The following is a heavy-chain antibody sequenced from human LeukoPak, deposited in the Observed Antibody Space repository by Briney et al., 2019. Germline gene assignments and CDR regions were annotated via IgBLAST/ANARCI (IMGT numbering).Heavy chain of an antibody. CDR2: INHSGST. CDR1: GGSFSNYY. CDR3: ARDQKKSGAVVVNYYYMDV. J-gene: IGHJ6*03. V-gene: IGHV4-34*01. D-gene: IGHD2-15*01. Sequence: SETLSLTCDVYGGSFSNYYWNWIRQPPGKGLEWIGEINHSGSTNYNPSLKSRVTISVDTSKNQFSLKLSSVTAADTAVYYCARDQKKSGAVVVNYYYMDVWGKGTTVTISS.